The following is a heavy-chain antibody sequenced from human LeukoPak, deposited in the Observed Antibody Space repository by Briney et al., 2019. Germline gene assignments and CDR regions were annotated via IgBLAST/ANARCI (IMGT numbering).Heavy chain of an antibody. D-gene: IGHD3-3*01. CDR2: INPSGGST. J-gene: IGHJ4*02. Sequence: ASVKVSCKASGYTFTSYYMHWMRQAPGQGLEWMGIINPSGGSTSYAQKFQGRVTMTRDTSTNTFYMELSSLRSEDTAVYHCARDLALRFLGYWGQGTLVTVSS. V-gene: IGHV1-46*01. CDR1: GYTFTSYY. CDR3: ARDLALRFLGY.